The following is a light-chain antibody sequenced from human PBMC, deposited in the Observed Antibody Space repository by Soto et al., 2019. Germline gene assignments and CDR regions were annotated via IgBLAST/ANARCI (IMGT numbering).Light chain of an antibody. CDR1: QDISSG. Sequence: DIQMTQSPSSVSASVGDRVTITCRASQDISSGLAWYQQKPGKAPKLLIYAASSLQSGVPSRISGSGSGTDFTLTISSLQPEDFASYYCQQANSFPLTFGGGTKVEIK. CDR3: QQANSFPLT. V-gene: IGKV1-12*01. J-gene: IGKJ4*01. CDR2: AAS.